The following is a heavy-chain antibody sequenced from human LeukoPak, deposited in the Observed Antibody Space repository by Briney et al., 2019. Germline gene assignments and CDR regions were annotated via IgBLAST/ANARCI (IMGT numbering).Heavy chain of an antibody. CDR2: IKQDGSKK. J-gene: IGHJ4*02. Sequence: QPGGSLRLSCAASGFTFSTYWMSWVRQAPGEGLEWVANIKQDGSKKYYVECVNCRFTISRQKAKNSLNLQINSLRGGDRAMYYCARDSAGNDFWGQGTLVTVSS. CDR3: ARDSAGNDF. CDR1: GFTFSTYW. V-gene: IGHV3-7*01. D-gene: IGHD6-13*01.